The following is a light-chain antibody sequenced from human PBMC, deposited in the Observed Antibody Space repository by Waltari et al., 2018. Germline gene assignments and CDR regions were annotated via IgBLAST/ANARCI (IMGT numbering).Light chain of an antibody. J-gene: IGKJ1*01. V-gene: IGKV3-20*01. CDR3: QHYERLPAT. Sequence: EIMLTQSPGTLSLSPRETATLPCRASQSVSRALAWYQQKPGQAPRLLIYGASNRATGIPDRFSGSGSGTDFSLTISRLDPEDVAVYYCQHYERLPATFGQGTKVEIK. CDR2: GAS. CDR1: QSVSRA.